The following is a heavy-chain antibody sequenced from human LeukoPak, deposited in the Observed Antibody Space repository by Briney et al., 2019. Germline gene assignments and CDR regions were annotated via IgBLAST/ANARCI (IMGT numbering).Heavy chain of an antibody. CDR2: ISYSGTT. CDR1: GGPISSYY. J-gene: IGHJ5*02. D-gene: IGHD6-13*01. V-gene: IGHV4-59*01. CDR3: ARGVNWIDP. Sequence: PAETLSLTCTVSGGPISSYYWSWIRQPPGKGLEGIGYISYSGTTNYNPSLKRRVTISIDTSNTQFSLKLRSVTAADTAVYYCARGVNWIDPWGQGTLVTVSS.